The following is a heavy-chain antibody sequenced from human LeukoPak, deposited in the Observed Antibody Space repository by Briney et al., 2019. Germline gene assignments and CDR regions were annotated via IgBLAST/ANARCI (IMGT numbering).Heavy chain of an antibody. CDR3: VRHAGRAGGQ. V-gene: IGHV3-11*01. Sequence: KSGGSLRLSCAASGFNFGGHYMSWVRQAPGKGPEWISYISANGDDIAYADSVKGRFTISRDNAKNSLRLQMHSLRVEDTAVYHCVRHAGRAGGQWGQGTLIAVSS. CDR2: ISANGDDI. CDR1: GFNFGGHY. D-gene: IGHD3-10*01. J-gene: IGHJ4*02.